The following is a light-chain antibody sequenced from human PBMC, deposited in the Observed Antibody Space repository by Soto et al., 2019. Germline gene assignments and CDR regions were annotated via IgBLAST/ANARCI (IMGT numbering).Light chain of an antibody. J-gene: IGKJ1*01. CDR2: GAS. Sequence: EIVLTQSPGTLSLSPGGRATLSCRASQSVSSSYLAWYQQKPGQAPRLLIYGASSRATGIPDRFSGSGSGTDFTLTTSRLEPEDFAVYYCQQYGSSPRTFGQGTKVDSK. V-gene: IGKV3-20*01. CDR3: QQYGSSPRT. CDR1: QSVSSSY.